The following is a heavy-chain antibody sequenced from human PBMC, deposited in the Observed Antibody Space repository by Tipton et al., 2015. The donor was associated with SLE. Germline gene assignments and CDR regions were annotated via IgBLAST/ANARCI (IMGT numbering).Heavy chain of an antibody. D-gene: IGHD2-15*01. J-gene: IGHJ3*02. CDR1: GFTFSSYA. CDR2: IYSGGST. Sequence: SLRLSCAASGFTFSSYAMSWVRQAPGKGLEWVSVIYSGGSTYYADSAKGRFTISRDNSKNTLYLQMNSLRAEDTAVYYCAKADCSGGSCYSGHAFDIWGQGTMVTVSP. CDR3: AKADCSGGSCYSGHAFDI. V-gene: IGHV3-23*03.